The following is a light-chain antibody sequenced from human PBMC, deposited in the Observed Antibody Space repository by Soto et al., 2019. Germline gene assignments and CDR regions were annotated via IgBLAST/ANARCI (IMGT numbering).Light chain of an antibody. CDR1: QGIGND. CDR3: QKYNSAPWT. Sequence: DIQMTQSPSSLSASVGDSVTITCRTSQGIGNDLVWYQQKPGQPPKLLIYAASSLQSGVPSRFSGSGSVTDFTLTISSLQPEDFASYYCQKYNSAPWTFGQGTKVEIK. CDR2: AAS. J-gene: IGKJ1*01. V-gene: IGKV1-27*01.